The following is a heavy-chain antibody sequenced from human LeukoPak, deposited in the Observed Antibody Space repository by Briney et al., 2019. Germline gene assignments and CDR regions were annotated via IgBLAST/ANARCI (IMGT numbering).Heavy chain of an antibody. Sequence: SETLSLTCAVYGGSFSGYYWSWIRQPPGKGLEWIGEINHSGSTNYNPSLKSRVTIPVDTSKNQFSLKLSSVTAADTAVYYCARRIAARKASFDYWGQGTLVTVSS. D-gene: IGHD6-6*01. CDR1: GGSFSGYY. V-gene: IGHV4-34*01. CDR2: INHSGST. J-gene: IGHJ4*02. CDR3: ARRIAARKASFDY.